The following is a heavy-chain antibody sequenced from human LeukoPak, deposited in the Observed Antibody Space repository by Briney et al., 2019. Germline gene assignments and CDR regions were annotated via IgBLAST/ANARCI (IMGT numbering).Heavy chain of an antibody. CDR2: ISWNSGSI. D-gene: IGHD3-10*01. CDR1: GFTFSDYY. V-gene: IGHV3-9*01. J-gene: IGHJ3*02. CDR3: AKGRGAGLDAFDI. Sequence: GGSPRFSSAASGFTFSDYYMSWIRQAPGKGLEWVSGISWNSGSIGYADSVKGRFTISRDNAKNSLYLQMNSLRAEDTALYYCAKGRGAGLDAFDIWGQGTMVTVSS.